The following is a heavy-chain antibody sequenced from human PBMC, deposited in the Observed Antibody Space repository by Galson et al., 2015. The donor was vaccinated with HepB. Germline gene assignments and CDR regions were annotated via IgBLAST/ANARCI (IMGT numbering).Heavy chain of an antibody. D-gene: IGHD4-17*01. V-gene: IGHV3-66*02. CDR3: ARAHYGGYYPGD. CDR1: GFTVSSLY. J-gene: IGHJ4*02. Sequence: SLRLSCAASGFTVSSLYMSWVRQAPGKGLEWVSIIYTDTSAYYADSVKGRFTISRDNSKNTVYLQMNSLRPEDTAVYYCARAHYGGYYPGDWGQGILVTVSS. CDR2: IYTDTSA.